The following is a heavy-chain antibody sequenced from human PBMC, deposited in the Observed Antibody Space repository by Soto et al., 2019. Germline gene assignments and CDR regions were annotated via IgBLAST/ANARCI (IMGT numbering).Heavy chain of an antibody. Sequence: GGSLRLSCTASGFTFSNYAMTWARQAPGKGLEWVSIISGSGASTSYADSVKGRFTISRDNSQNTVYLEMNSLRAEDTAVYFCARDILSGGAYPDSWGQGTKVTVSS. CDR1: GFTFSNYA. V-gene: IGHV3-23*01. D-gene: IGHD3-10*01. CDR3: ARDILSGGAYPDS. J-gene: IGHJ5*01. CDR2: ISGSGAST.